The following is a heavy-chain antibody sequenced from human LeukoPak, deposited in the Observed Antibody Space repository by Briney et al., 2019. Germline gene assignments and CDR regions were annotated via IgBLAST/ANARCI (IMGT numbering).Heavy chain of an antibody. CDR1: GYTFTRYG. V-gene: IGHV1-18*01. CDR3: ARAEGWYSYGKDYYYGMDV. D-gene: IGHD5-18*01. Sequence: ASVTVSCKASGYTFTRYGISWVRQAPGQGVEGMGWMSAYNGNTNYAQKLQGRVTITTDTATSTAYMELRSLRSDDTAVYYCARAEGWYSYGKDYYYGMDVWGQGTTVTVSS. CDR2: MSAYNGNT. J-gene: IGHJ6*02.